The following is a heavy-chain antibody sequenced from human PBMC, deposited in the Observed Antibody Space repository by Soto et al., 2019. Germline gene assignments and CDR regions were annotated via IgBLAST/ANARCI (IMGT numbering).Heavy chain of an antibody. CDR2: INAGNGNT. CDR3: VHSSGYYSFDY. CDR1: GNTFTSYA. Sequence: GASVKVSWKASGNTFTSYAMHWVRQAPGQRLEWMGWINAGNGNTKYSQKFQGRVTITRDTSASTAYMELSSLRSEDTAVYYCVHSSGYYSFDYWGQGTLVTVSS. D-gene: IGHD3-22*01. J-gene: IGHJ4*02. V-gene: IGHV1-3*01.